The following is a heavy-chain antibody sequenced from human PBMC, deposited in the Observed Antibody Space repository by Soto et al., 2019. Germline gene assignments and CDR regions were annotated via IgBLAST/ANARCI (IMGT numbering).Heavy chain of an antibody. V-gene: IGHV4-59*08. CDR3: ANGDYVWDY. Sequence: SETLSLTCTVSGGSISSYYWSWIRQPPGKGLEWIGYIYYSGSTNYNPSLKSRVTISVDTSKNQFSLKLSSVTAADTAVYYCANGDYVWDYWGQGTLVTVSS. J-gene: IGHJ4*02. D-gene: IGHD4-17*01. CDR1: GGSISSYY. CDR2: IYYSGST.